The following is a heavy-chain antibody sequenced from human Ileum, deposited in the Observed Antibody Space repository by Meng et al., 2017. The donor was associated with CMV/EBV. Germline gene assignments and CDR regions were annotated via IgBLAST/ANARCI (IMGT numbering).Heavy chain of an antibody. D-gene: IGHD3-3*01. Sequence: ASVKVSCKASGYTFTDYYMHWVRQAPGQGLEWMGIINPSGRGTTYAQKFQYRVIMNRNMSTSTVYKELSSLISEDTAVYYCARESDDYDFVSGYPRRDFDSWGQGTLVTVSS. V-gene: IGHV1-46*01. CDR1: GYTFTDYY. CDR3: ARESDDYDFVSGYPRRDFDS. CDR2: INPSGRGT. J-gene: IGHJ4*02.